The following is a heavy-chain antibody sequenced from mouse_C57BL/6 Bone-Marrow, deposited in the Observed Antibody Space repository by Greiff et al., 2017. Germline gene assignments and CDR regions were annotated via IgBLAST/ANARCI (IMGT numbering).Heavy chain of an antibody. D-gene: IGHD2-10*02. CDR2: FYPGSGSI. J-gene: IGHJ4*01. Sequence: QVQLQQSGAELVKPGASVKLSCKASGYTFTEYTIHWVKQRSGQGLEWIGWFYPGSGSIKYNEKFKDKATLTADKSSSQVYMELSRLTSEDSAVYFCARHEEGYGNYWVYAMDYGGQGTSVTVSS. CDR3: ARHEEGYGNYWVYAMDY. CDR1: GYTFTEYT. V-gene: IGHV1-62-2*01.